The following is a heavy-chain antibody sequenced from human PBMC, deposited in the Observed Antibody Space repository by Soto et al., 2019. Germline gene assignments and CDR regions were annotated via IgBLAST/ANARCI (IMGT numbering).Heavy chain of an antibody. Sequence: GGSLRLSCAASGFTFSSYAMHWVRQAPGKGLEWVAVISYDGSNKYYADSVKGRFTISRDNSKNTLYLQMNSLRAEDTAVYYCARAEQWLVRDAFDIWGQGTMVTVSS. CDR3: ARAEQWLVRDAFDI. V-gene: IGHV3-30-3*01. CDR1: GFTFSSYA. D-gene: IGHD6-19*01. CDR2: ISYDGSNK. J-gene: IGHJ3*02.